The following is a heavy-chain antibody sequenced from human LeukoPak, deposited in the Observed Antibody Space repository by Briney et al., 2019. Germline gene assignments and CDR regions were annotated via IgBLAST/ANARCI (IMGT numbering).Heavy chain of an antibody. CDR1: GGSISSYY. D-gene: IGHD6-25*01. J-gene: IGHJ2*01. CDR3: ASLAADWYFDL. V-gene: IGHV4-59*08. Sequence: SETLSLTCTVPGGSISSYYWSWIRQPPGKGLEWIGYIYYSGSTNYNPSLTSRVTISVDTSKNQFSLKLSSVTAADTAVYYCASLAADWYFDLWGRGTLVTVSS. CDR2: IYYSGST.